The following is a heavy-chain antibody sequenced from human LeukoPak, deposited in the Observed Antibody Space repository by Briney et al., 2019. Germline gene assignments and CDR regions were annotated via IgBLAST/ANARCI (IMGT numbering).Heavy chain of an antibody. CDR2: ICYTGST. CDR3: ARSQNYYGSGDY. V-gene: IGHV4-61*01. D-gene: IGHD3-10*01. Sequence: SETLSLTCTVSGDSVSNGNYYWSWLRQPPGKALEWIGYICYTGSTYYNPSLEGRVTISVDTSRNQFSVKLSSVTAADTAVYYCARSQNYYGSGDYWSQGTLVTVSS. J-gene: IGHJ4*02. CDR1: GDSVSNGNYY.